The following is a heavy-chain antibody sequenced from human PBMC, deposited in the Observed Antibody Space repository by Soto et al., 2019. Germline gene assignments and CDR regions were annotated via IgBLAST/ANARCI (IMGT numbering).Heavy chain of an antibody. J-gene: IGHJ4*02. V-gene: IGHV3-72*01. CDR1: GFTFSDHY. Sequence: PGGSLRLSCAASGFTFSDHYMDWVRQAPGKGLEWVGRTRNKANSYTTEYAASVKGRFTISRDDSRNSLYLQMNNLETEDTALYYCVRVFGSTSYPSYSDYWGQGTLVTVSS. CDR3: VRVFGSTSYPSYSDY. CDR2: TRNKANSYTT. D-gene: IGHD6-13*01.